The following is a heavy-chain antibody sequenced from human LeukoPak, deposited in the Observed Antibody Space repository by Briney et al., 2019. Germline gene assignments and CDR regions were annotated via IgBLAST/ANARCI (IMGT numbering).Heavy chain of an antibody. CDR1: GGSISTFY. V-gene: IGHV4-59*01. Sequence: SESLSLTCIVSGGSISTFYWSWIRQPAGKALEWIGYIFYSGSTNYNPSLKSRVTISVDTSKNQFALKLNSVTAADTAVYFCARGGYGGATPFDYWGQGTLVTVSS. J-gene: IGHJ4*02. CDR2: IFYSGST. CDR3: ARGGYGGATPFDY. D-gene: IGHD6-25*01.